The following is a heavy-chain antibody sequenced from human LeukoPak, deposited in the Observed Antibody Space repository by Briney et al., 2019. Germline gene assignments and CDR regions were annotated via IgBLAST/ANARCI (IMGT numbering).Heavy chain of an antibody. D-gene: IGHD3-22*01. CDR3: ARDTYYYDSSDDS. Sequence: SVKVSCKGSGGTFSSYAISWVRQPPGQGLEWMGRIIPIFGTANYAQKFQGRVTITTDESTSTAYMELSSLRSEDTAVYYCARDTYYYDSSDDSWGQGTLVTVSS. J-gene: IGHJ4*02. CDR1: GGTFSSYA. V-gene: IGHV1-69*05. CDR2: IIPIFGTA.